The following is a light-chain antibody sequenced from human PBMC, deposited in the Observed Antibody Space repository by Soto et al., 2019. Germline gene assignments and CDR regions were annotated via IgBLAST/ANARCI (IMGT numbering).Light chain of an antibody. CDR1: QSVYSSF. CDR3: QQYVSSVT. V-gene: IGKV3-20*01. J-gene: IGKJ1*01. CDR2: GAF. Sequence: EIVLTQSPGSLSLSPGERATLSCRASQSVYSSFFAWYQQKPGQAPRLLIYGAFNRATGTPDRFSGSGSGTDFTLTISRLEPEDFAVYYCQQYVSSVTFGQGTKVEIK.